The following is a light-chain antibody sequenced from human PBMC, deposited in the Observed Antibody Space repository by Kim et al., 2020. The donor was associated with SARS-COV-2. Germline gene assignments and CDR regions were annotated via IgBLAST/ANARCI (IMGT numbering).Light chain of an antibody. CDR3: QQYGSSPLT. V-gene: IGKV3-20*01. CDR2: GVA. Sequence: EVVLTQSPGTLSLSPGERATLSCRASESVRGPSVAWYQQKLGQAPRLLIYGVARRATGIPDRFSGSGSGTDFTLIINRLEPEDFAVYHCQQYGSSPLTFGGGTKVDIK. CDR1: ESVRGPS. J-gene: IGKJ4*01.